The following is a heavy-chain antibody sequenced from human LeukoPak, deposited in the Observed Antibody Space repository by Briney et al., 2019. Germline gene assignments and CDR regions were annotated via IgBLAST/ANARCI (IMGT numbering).Heavy chain of an antibody. V-gene: IGHV4-59*01. CDR1: GGSISSYY. CDR2: IYYSGST. D-gene: IGHD3-10*01. CDR3: ARDPGITMVRGVIWSYGMDV. J-gene: IGHJ6*04. Sequence: SETLSLTCTVSGGSISSYYWSWLRQPPGKGLEGIGYIYYSGSTNYNPSLKSRVTISVDTSKNQFSLKLSSVTAADTAVYYCARDPGITMVRGVIWSYGMDVWGKGTTVTVSS.